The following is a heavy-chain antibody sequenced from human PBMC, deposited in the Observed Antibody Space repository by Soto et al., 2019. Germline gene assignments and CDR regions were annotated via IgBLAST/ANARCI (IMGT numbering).Heavy chain of an antibody. D-gene: IGHD4-17*01. CDR2: IIPIFGTA. J-gene: IGHJ3*02. CDR3: ARGRDDYGGKVNAFDI. Sequence: QVQLVQSGAEVKKPGSSVKVSCKASGGTFSSYAISWVRQAPGQGLEWMGGIIPIFGTANYAQKFQGRVTITADESTSTAYRELSSLRSEDTAVYYCARGRDDYGGKVNAFDIWGQGTMVTVSS. V-gene: IGHV1-69*12. CDR1: GGTFSSYA.